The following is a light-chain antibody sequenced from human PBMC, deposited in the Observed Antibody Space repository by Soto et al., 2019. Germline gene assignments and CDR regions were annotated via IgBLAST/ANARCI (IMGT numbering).Light chain of an antibody. Sequence: EVVMTQSPATLSVSPGEKATLSCRASHIVSNNLAWYQQKPGQAPRLLIYFASTRATGIPARFSGSGSGTEFTLTISSLQSEEFAVYYCQHYNKWPLTFGGGTKVETK. CDR1: HIVSNN. V-gene: IGKV3-15*01. CDR3: QHYNKWPLT. CDR2: FAS. J-gene: IGKJ4*01.